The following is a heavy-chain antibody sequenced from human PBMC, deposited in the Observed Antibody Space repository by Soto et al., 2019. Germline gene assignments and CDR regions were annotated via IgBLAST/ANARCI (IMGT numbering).Heavy chain of an antibody. V-gene: IGHV3-33*01. CDR1: GFNFRGYG. J-gene: IGHJ4*02. D-gene: IGHD1-26*01. CDR2: TRHDGSNT. CDR3: ARDGVGATTYFGYFDY. Sequence: QVQLVESGGGVVQPGRSLKLSCAASGFNFRGYGMHWVRQAPGKGLEWVAITRHDGSNTYYADSVRGRFTISRDNSKNTLYPQMNSLRVEDTAVYYCARDGVGATTYFGYFDYWGQGTPITVSS.